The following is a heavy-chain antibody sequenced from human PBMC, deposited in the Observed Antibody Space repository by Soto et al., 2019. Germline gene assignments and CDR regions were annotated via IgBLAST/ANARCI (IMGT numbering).Heavy chain of an antibody. CDR2: ISAYNGNT. D-gene: IGHD6-13*01. Sequence: ASVKVSCKASGYTFTSYGISWVRQAPGQGLEWMGWISAYNGNTNYAQKLQGRVTMTTDTSTTTAYMELRSLRSDDTAVYYCAGGRTSSTYYYGMDIWGQGTTVTVSS. CDR3: AGGRTSSTYYYGMDI. V-gene: IGHV1-18*01. CDR1: GYTFTSYG. J-gene: IGHJ6*02.